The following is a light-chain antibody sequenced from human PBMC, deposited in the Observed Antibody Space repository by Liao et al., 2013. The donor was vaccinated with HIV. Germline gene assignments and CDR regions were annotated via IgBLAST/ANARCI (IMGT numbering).Light chain of an antibody. CDR3: QAWDSNTAAYV. V-gene: IGLV3-1*01. CDR2: QDT. Sequence: SYELTQAPSVSVSPGQTASITCSGDKLGDKYACWYQQKPGQSPALVIYQDTKRPSGIPERFSGSKSGNTATLTISGTQAMDEADYYCQAWDSNTAAYVFGTGTKVTVL. J-gene: IGLJ1*01. CDR1: KLGDKY.